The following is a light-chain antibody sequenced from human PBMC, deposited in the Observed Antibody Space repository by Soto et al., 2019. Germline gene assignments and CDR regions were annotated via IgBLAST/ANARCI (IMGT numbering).Light chain of an antibody. Sequence: EIVLTQSPGTLSLSPGERATLSCRASQSVSNNHLAWYQQKPGQAPRLIIYGASNRATGIPDRFSGSGSGTDFTLTSSRLESEDFAVYYCQQYGSSSTFGQGNKVEIK. CDR2: GAS. V-gene: IGKV3-20*01. CDR1: QSVSNNH. J-gene: IGKJ1*01. CDR3: QQYGSSST.